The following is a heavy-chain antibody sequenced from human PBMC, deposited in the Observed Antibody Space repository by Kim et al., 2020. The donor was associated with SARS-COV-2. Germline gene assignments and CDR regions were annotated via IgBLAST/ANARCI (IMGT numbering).Heavy chain of an antibody. CDR2: ISYDGSNK. J-gene: IGHJ6*02. CDR1: GFTFSSYA. CDR3: ASPYYYYYGMDV. Sequence: GGSLRLSCAASGFTFSSYAMHWVRQAPGKGLEWVAVISYDGSNKYYADSVKGRFTISRDNSKNTLYLQMNSLRAEDTAVYYCASPYYYYYGMDVWGQGTTVTVSS. V-gene: IGHV3-30*04.